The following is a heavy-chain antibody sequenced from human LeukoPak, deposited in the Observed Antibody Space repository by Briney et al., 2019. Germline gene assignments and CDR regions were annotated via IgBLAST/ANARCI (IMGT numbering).Heavy chain of an antibody. CDR1: GFTFSTYA. D-gene: IGHD6-13*01. CDR3: ARVGYGGTWYVDS. V-gene: IGHV3-74*01. J-gene: IGHJ4*02. CDR2: INSDGSST. Sequence: GGSLRLSCAASGFTFSTYAMSWVRQAPGKGLVWVSRINSDGSSTSYADSVKGRFTISRDSAKSTLYLQMNSLRAEDTAMYYCARVGYGGTWYVDSWGQGTLVTVSS.